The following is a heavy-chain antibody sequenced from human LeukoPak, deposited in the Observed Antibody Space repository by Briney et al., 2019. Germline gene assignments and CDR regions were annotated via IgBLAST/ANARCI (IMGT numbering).Heavy chain of an antibody. J-gene: IGHJ4*02. CDR3: ARDPASCTNGVCHMPFDY. CDR2: ISGSGSTI. CDR1: GFTFSSYE. V-gene: IGHV3-48*03. Sequence: GGSLRLSCAASGFTFSSYEMNWVRQAPGKGLEWVSYISGSGSTIYYADSVKGRFTVSRDNAKNSLYLQMNSLRAEDTAMYYCARDPASCTNGVCHMPFDYWGQGTLVTVSS. D-gene: IGHD2-8*01.